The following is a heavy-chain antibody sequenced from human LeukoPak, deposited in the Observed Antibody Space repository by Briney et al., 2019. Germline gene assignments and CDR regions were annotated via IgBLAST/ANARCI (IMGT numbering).Heavy chain of an antibody. V-gene: IGHV1-18*01. CDR3: AIGISVVGTGDY. CDR1: GSTFATYV. J-gene: IGHJ4*02. D-gene: IGHD6-19*01. Sequence: ASVKVSCKASGSTFATYVINWVRQAPGQGLEWMGWITPYNGNTNYAQKIQGRVTMTTDTSTSTAYMELRSLRSDDTAVYYWAIGISVVGTGDYWGEGTLVTVSS. CDR2: ITPYNGNT.